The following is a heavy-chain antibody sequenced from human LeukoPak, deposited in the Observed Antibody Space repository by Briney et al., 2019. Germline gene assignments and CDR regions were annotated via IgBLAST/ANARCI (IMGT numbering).Heavy chain of an antibody. D-gene: IGHD1-1*01. Sequence: AASVKVSCKASGYTFTSYGISWVRQAPGQGLEWMGGIIPIFGTANYAQKFQGRVTITADESTSTAYMELSSLRSEDTAVYYCAREARPNGYNWFDPWGQGTLVTVSS. J-gene: IGHJ5*02. V-gene: IGHV1-69*13. CDR1: GYTFTSYG. CDR2: IIPIFGTA. CDR3: AREARPNGYNWFDP.